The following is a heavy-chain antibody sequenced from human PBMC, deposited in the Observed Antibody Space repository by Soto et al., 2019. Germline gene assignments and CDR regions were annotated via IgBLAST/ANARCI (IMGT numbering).Heavy chain of an antibody. D-gene: IGHD6-6*01. CDR2: IYYSGST. CDR1: GGSISSSSYY. Sequence: PSETLSLTCTVSGGSISSSSYYWGWIRQPPGKGLEWIGSIYYSGSTYYNPSLKSRVTISVDTSKNQFSLKLSSVTAADTAVYYCATQYSSSSRVDYYYYGMDVWGQGTTVTVS. J-gene: IGHJ6*02. CDR3: ATQYSSSSRVDYYYYGMDV. V-gene: IGHV4-39*01.